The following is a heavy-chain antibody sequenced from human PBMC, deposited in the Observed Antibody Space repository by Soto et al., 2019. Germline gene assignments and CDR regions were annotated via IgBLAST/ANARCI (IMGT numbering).Heavy chain of an antibody. D-gene: IGHD6-19*01. J-gene: IGHJ5*02. CDR1: GYTFTGYY. Sequence: ASVKVSCKASGYTFTGYYMHWVRQAPGQGLEWMGWINPNSGGTNYAQKFQGWVTMTRDTSISTAYMELSRLRSDDTAVYYCARDLKAVAGTDGNWFDPWGQGTLVTVSS. V-gene: IGHV1-2*04. CDR3: ARDLKAVAGTDGNWFDP. CDR2: INPNSGGT.